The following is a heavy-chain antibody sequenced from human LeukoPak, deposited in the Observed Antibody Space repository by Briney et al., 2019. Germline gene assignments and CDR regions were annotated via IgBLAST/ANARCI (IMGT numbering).Heavy chain of an antibody. CDR2: INPSDGST. J-gene: IGHJ4*02. Sequence: ASVKVSCKASGYTFTSYYMHWVRQAPGQGLEWMGIINPSDGSTSYAQKFQGRVTMTRDTSTSTVYMELSSLRSEDTAVYYCARDVQVVPAAIWTWSVTIFDYWGQGTLVTVSS. V-gene: IGHV1-46*01. CDR3: ARDVQVVPAAIWTWSVTIFDY. CDR1: GYTFTSYY. D-gene: IGHD2-2*02.